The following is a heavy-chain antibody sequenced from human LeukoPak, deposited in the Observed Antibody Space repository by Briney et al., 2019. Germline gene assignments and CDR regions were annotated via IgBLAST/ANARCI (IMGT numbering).Heavy chain of an antibody. CDR2: ISSSGSTI. J-gene: IGHJ4*02. CDR3: ARMGLRSYTIDY. D-gene: IGHD5-12*01. Sequence: NTGGSLRLSCAASGFTFSDYYMSWIRQAPGKGLEWVSYISSSGSTIYYADSVKGRFTISRDNAKNSLYLQMNSLRAEDTAVYYCARMGLRSYTIDYWGQGTLVTVSS. V-gene: IGHV3-11*04. CDR1: GFTFSDYY.